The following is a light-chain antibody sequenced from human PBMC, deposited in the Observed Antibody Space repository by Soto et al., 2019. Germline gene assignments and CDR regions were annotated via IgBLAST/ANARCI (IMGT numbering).Light chain of an antibody. CDR3: QQYGRSPPT. J-gene: IGKJ4*01. CDR1: LSVRSNS. CDR2: GAS. V-gene: IGKV3-20*01. Sequence: EIVLTQSPGTLSLSPGERATLSCRASLSVRSNSLAWYQQKPGQAPRLLIYGASTRATGIPDRFSGSGSGTDFTLTITRLEPEDFAVFYCQQYGRSPPTFGGGTNMEIK.